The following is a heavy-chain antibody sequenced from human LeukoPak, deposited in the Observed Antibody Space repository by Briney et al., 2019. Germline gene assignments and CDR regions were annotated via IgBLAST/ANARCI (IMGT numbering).Heavy chain of an antibody. CDR2: INPSGGST. CDR1: GYTFTSYY. J-gene: IGHJ6*02. V-gene: IGHV1-46*01. D-gene: IGHD6-13*01. Sequence: ASVKVSCKASGYTFTSYYMHWVRQAPGQGLEWMGIINPSGGSTSYAQKFQGRVTVTKDTSTSTVYMELRSLRSDDTAVYYCARDRAAAAGTRSFGYYGMDVWGQGTTVTVSS. CDR3: ARDRAAAAGTRSFGYYGMDV.